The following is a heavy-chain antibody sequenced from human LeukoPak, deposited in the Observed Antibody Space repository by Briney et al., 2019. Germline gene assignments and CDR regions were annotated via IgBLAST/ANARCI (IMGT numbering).Heavy chain of an antibody. V-gene: IGHV4-39*07. J-gene: IGHJ4*02. CDR3: ASLAVAGEAGGSY. Sequence: SETLSLTCTVSGGSISSSSYYWGWIRQPPGKGLEWIGSIYYSGSTYYNPSLKSRVTISVDTSKNQFSLKLSSVTAADTAVYYCASLAVAGEAGGSYWGQGTLVTVSS. D-gene: IGHD6-19*01. CDR1: GGSISSSSYY. CDR2: IYYSGST.